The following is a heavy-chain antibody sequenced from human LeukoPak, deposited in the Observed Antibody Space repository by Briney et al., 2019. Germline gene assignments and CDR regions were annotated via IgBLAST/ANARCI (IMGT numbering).Heavy chain of an antibody. V-gene: IGHV4-30-2*01. CDR3: ARQEMATIYNWFDP. Sequence: SQTQSLTCAVSGGSISSGGYSWSWIRQPPGKGLEWIGYIYHSGSTYYNPSLKSRVTISVDRSKNQFSLKLSSVTAADTAVYYCARQEMATIYNWFDPWGQGTLVTVSS. D-gene: IGHD5-24*01. CDR1: GGSISSGGYS. J-gene: IGHJ5*02. CDR2: IYHSGST.